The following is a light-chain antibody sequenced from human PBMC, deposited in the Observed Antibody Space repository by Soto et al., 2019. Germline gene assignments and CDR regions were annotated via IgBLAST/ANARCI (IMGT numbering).Light chain of an antibody. Sequence: EIVLTQSPGTLSLSPGERATLSCRASQSVSSSFIAWYQQKPGQAPRLLIYGASIRATGIPDRFSGSGSGTDFPLTISRVEPEDFAVYYCQPYGSSPWTFGQGTKVEIK. J-gene: IGKJ1*01. CDR2: GAS. CDR3: QPYGSSPWT. V-gene: IGKV3-20*01. CDR1: QSVSSSF.